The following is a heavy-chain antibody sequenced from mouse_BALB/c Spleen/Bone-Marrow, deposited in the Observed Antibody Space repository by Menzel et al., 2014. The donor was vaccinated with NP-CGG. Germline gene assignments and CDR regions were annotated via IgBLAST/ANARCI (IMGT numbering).Heavy chain of an antibody. CDR3: AREDYYYGSSIYYAMDY. Sequence: VQLVESGAELARPGASVKLSCKASGYTFTSYWMQWVKQRPGQGLEWIGAIYPGNGDTRYTQKFKGKATLTADKSSSTAYMQFSILASEDSAVYYCAREDYYYGSSIYYAMDYWGQGTSVTVSS. D-gene: IGHD1-1*01. CDR2: IYPGNGDT. J-gene: IGHJ4*01. V-gene: IGHV1-87*01. CDR1: GYTFTSYW.